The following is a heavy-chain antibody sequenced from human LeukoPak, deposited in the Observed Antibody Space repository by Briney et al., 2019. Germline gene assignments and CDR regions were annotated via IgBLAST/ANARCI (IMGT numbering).Heavy chain of an antibody. CDR1: GYTFTGYY. D-gene: IGHD1-1*01. V-gene: IGHV1-2*06. Sequence: ASVKVSCKASGYTFTGYYMHWVRQAPGQGLEWMGRINPNTGGTNYAQKFQGRVTMTRDTSISTAYMEVSSLRSDDTAVYYCARDPAGPNGWFDPWGQGTLVTVSS. CDR3: ARDPAGPNGWFDP. CDR2: INPNTGGT. J-gene: IGHJ5*02.